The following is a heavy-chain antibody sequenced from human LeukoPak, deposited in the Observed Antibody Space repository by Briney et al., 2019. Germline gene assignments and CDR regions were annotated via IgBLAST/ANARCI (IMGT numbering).Heavy chain of an antibody. CDR3: SRSRPGGYDSDYYGMDV. CDR1: GGSISSYY. Sequence: SETLSLTCTVSGGSISSYYWSWIRQPPGKGREGIGYSYYSGSTNYNPSLKSRGTISVDPCKNQFSLKLGSVTASGTGVDDFSRSRPGGYDSDYYGMDVWGQGPTVTVSS. J-gene: IGHJ6*02. V-gene: IGHV4-59*01. CDR2: SYYSGST. D-gene: IGHD5-12*01.